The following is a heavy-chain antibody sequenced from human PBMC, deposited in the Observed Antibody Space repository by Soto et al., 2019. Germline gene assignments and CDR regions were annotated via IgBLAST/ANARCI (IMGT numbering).Heavy chain of an antibody. Sequence: GGSLRLSCAVSGFTFRSSPMSWVRRAPGKGLEWVSSINGGDGSKYYADSVKGRFTISRDNYKNTLYLQMSSLRAEDTAIYYCAKDLYDYGNYDYFGSWGQGILVTVSS. D-gene: IGHD4-17*01. CDR1: GFTFRSSP. J-gene: IGHJ4*02. CDR3: AKDLYDYGNYDYFGS. V-gene: IGHV3-23*01. CDR2: INGGDGSK.